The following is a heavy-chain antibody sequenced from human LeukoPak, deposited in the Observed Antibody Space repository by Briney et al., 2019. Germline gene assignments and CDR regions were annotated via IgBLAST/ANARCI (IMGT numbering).Heavy chain of an antibody. CDR1: GYSFTTFG. Sequence: ASVKVSCEASGYSFTTFGTTWVRQAPGEGLEWMGWISAYNGNTNYAQKLQGRVTMTTDTSTSTAYMELRSLRSDDTAIYYCARGIDSGSPPLGTFEIWGQGTMVTVSS. CDR3: ARGIDSGSPPLGTFEI. V-gene: IGHV1-18*01. J-gene: IGHJ3*02. D-gene: IGHD1-26*01. CDR2: ISAYNGNT.